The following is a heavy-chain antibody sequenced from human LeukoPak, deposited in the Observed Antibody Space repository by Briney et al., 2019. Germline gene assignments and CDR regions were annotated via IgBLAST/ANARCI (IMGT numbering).Heavy chain of an antibody. V-gene: IGHV3-49*03. CDR1: GFTFCDYA. CDR2: IRSKAYGGTT. D-gene: IGHD3-3*01. CDR3: TRVDDFWSGYGAKDAFDI. Sequence: GGSLRLSXTASGFTFCDYAMSWFRQTPGKGLEWLGFIRSKAYGGTTEYAASVKGRFTISRDDSKSIAYLQMNSLKTEDTAVYYCTRVDDFWSGYGAKDAFDIWGQGTMVTVSS. J-gene: IGHJ3*02.